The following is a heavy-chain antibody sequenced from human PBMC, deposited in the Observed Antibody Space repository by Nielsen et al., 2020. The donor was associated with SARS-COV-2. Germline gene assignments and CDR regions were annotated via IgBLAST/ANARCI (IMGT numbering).Heavy chain of an antibody. V-gene: IGHV3-7*01. CDR1: GFTFSSYW. CDR3: ASSLEYYYDSSGDYRLLYYYYGMDV. CDR2: IKQDGSEK. J-gene: IGHJ6*02. Sequence: GESLKISCAASGFTFSSYWMSWVRQAPGKGLEWVANIKQDGSEKYYVDSVKGRFTISRDNAKNSLYLQMNSLRAEDTAVYYCASSLEYYYDSSGDYRLLYYYYGMDVWGQGTTVTVSS. D-gene: IGHD3-22*01.